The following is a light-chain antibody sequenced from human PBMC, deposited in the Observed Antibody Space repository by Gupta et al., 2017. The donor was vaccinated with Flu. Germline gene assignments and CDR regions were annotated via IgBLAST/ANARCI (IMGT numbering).Light chain of an antibody. CDR3: EAWEDRLGDEVV. CDR2: RNH. J-gene: IGLJ2*01. Sequence: QSVLTQPPSASGTPVQSVTISCSGSSSNIGSNYVYRYQPLPAPAPTLLTFRNHPRPSAVPDRFSGSNSGTSDSPAISGLRSEDEAEDDYEAWEDRLGDEVVFGGGTKLTVL. V-gene: IGLV1-47*01. CDR1: SSNIGSNY.